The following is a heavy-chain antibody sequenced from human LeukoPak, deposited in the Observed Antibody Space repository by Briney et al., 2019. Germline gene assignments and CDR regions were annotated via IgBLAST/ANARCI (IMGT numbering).Heavy chain of an antibody. CDR2: INSDGSST. CDR1: GFTFRSYW. D-gene: IGHD3-9*01. J-gene: IGHJ4*02. V-gene: IGHV3-74*01. Sequence: GGSLRLSCAASGFTFRSYWMHWVRQAPGKGLVWVSRINSDGSSTIYSDSVKGRFTISRDNSKNTLYLQMNSLRAEDTAVYYCARHPNYDILTGYYNAGYYFDYWGQGTLVTVSS. CDR3: ARHPNYDILTGYYNAGYYFDY.